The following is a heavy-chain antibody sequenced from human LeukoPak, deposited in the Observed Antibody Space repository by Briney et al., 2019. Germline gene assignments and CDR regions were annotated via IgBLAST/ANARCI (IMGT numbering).Heavy chain of an antibody. Sequence: SETLSLTCAVSGGSITSNNLWSWVRQPPGKGLEWIGEINHSGSTNYNPSLKSRVTISVDTSKNQFSLKLSSVTAADTAVYYCARRSVGDNSGSYLGRWFDPWGQGTLVTVSS. CDR2: INHSGST. J-gene: IGHJ5*02. CDR3: ARRSVGDNSGSYLGRWFDP. D-gene: IGHD1-26*01. CDR1: GGSITSNNL. V-gene: IGHV4-4*02.